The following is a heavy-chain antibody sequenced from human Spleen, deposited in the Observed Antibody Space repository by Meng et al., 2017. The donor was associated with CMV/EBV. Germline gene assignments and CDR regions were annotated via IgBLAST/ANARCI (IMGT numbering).Heavy chain of an antibody. CDR2: IHSGGTT. Sequence: GESLKISCAASEFIVSHNYMNWVRQAPGKGLEWVSVIHSGGTTYYADSVKGRFTISRDNSKNTVSLQMNRLRAEDTAVYYCVRGGYYYGSGSYDPSSRPFDPWGQGALVTVS. V-gene: IGHV3-53*01. CDR3: VRGGYYYGSGSYDPSSRPFDP. CDR1: EFIVSHNY. J-gene: IGHJ5*02. D-gene: IGHD3-10*01.